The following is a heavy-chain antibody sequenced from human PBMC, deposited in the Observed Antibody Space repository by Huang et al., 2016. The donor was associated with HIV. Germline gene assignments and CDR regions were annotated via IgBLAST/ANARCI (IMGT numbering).Heavy chain of an antibody. CDR3: ARPPGSGILGGWFDP. V-gene: IGHV4-39*01. D-gene: IGHD3-10*01. J-gene: IGHJ5*02. CDR1: GGSVSSTNYS. Sequence: QLQLQESGPGLVKPSETLSLTCTVSGGSVSSTNYSWGWVRQPPGKGLEVIGTIYYTGSTYYNPSLKGRVTISVDTSKNQFYLKVTSVTAADTALYYCARPPGSGILGGWFDPWGQGALVTVSS. CDR2: IYYTGST.